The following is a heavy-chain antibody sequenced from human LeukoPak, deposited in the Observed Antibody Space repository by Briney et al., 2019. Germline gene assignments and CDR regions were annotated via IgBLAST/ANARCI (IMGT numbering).Heavy chain of an antibody. CDR1: GGSISSYY. CDR2: IYTSGST. V-gene: IGHV4-4*07. CDR3: ARVNRYQLLFWDYYYMDV. D-gene: IGHD2-2*01. Sequence: SETLSLTCTVSGGSISSYYWSWIRQPAGKGLEWIGRIYTSGSTNYNPSLKSRVTISVDTSKNQFSLKLSSVTAADTAVYYCARVNRYQLLFWDYYYMDVWGKGTTVTISS. J-gene: IGHJ6*03.